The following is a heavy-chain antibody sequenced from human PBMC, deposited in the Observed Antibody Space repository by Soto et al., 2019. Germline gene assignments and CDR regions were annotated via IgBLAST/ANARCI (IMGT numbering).Heavy chain of an antibody. J-gene: IGHJ4*02. CDR3: AKKASGTAMVDY. Sequence: GGSLRLSCAASGFTFSSYGMHWVRQAPGKGLEWVAVISYDGSNKYYADSVKGRFTISRDNSKNTLYLQMNSLRAEDTAVYYCAKKASGTAMVDYWGQGTLVTVSS. V-gene: IGHV3-30*18. CDR1: GFTFSSYG. CDR2: ISYDGSNK. D-gene: IGHD5-18*01.